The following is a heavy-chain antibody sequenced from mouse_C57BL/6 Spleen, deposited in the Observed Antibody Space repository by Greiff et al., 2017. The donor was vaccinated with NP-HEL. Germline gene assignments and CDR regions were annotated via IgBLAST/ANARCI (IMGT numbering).Heavy chain of an antibody. Sequence: QVQLQQPGAELVKPGASVKLSCKASGYTFTSYWMQWVKQRPGQGLEWIGEIDPSDSYTNYNQKFKGKATLTVDTSSSTAYMQLSSLTSEDSAVYYCARGTYYYESWYFDVWGTGTTVTVSS. J-gene: IGHJ1*03. CDR1: GYTFTSYW. CDR2: IDPSDSYT. V-gene: IGHV1-50*01. D-gene: IGHD1-1*01. CDR3: ARGTYYYESWYFDV.